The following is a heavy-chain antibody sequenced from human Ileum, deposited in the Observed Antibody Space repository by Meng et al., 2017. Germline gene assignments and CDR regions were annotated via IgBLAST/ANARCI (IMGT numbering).Heavy chain of an antibody. J-gene: IGHJ4*02. CDR2: IYYSGTT. CDR3: AREPPAAAGTGADY. D-gene: IGHD6-13*01. CDR1: VGSISSGGYY. V-gene: IGHV4-31*03. Sequence: QVQLQESGPGLVKPSQTLSLTCTVSVGSISSGGYYWSWIRQPPGKGLEWIGYIYYSGTTYYNPSLKSRVTISVDTSKNQFSLKLSSVTAADTAVYYCAREPPAAAGTGADYWGQGTLVTVSS.